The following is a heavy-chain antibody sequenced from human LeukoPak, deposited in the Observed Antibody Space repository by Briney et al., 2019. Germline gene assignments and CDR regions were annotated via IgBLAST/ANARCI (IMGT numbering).Heavy chain of an antibody. CDR3: ARGWFGQLLQDY. CDR2: MNPNSGNT. V-gene: IGHV1-8*01. Sequence: GASVKVSCKASGYTFTSYDINWVRRATGQGPEWMGWMNPNSGNTGYAQQFQGRVTMTRTTSTSTAYMELSSLRSDDTAVYYCARGWFGQLLQDYWGQGTLVTVSS. CDR1: GYTFTSYD. J-gene: IGHJ4*02. D-gene: IGHD3-10*01.